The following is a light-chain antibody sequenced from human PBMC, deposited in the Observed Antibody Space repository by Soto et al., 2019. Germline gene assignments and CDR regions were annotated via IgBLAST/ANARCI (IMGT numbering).Light chain of an antibody. J-gene: IGKJ1*01. Sequence: DIVMTQSPLSLPVTPGEPASISCRSSQSLLHSNGYNYLDWYLQKPGQSPQLLIYLGSNRASGVPDRFSGSGSGTDFTLKISRVEAEDVGVYYCMQALQTPLTFDQGTKVEIK. CDR3: MQALQTPLT. CDR1: QSLLHSNGYNY. V-gene: IGKV2-28*01. CDR2: LGS.